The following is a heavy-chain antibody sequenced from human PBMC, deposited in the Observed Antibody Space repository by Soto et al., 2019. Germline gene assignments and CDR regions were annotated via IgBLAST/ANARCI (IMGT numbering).Heavy chain of an antibody. CDR3: ARESPPYYYDSSDPDAFEI. Sequence: ASVKVSCKASGYTFTGYYMHWVRQAPGQGLEWMGWINPNSGGTNYAQKFQGWVTMTRDTSISTAYMELSRLRSDDTAVYYCARESPPYYYDSSDPDAFEIWGQGKMVTVSS. J-gene: IGHJ3*02. CDR2: INPNSGGT. V-gene: IGHV1-2*04. CDR1: GYTFTGYY. D-gene: IGHD3-22*01.